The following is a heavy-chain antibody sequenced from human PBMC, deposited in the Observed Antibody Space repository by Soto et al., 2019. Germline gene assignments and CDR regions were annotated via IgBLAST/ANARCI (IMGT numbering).Heavy chain of an antibody. D-gene: IGHD2-15*01. J-gene: IGHJ3*02. V-gene: IGHV4-34*01. CDR3: ARGRLGYCSGGSCYSRDFAFDI. Sequence: SETLSLTCTVSGGSFSPNYWAWIRQPPGKGLEWIGEINHSGSTNYNPSLKSRVTISVDTSKNQFSLELSSVTAADTAVYYCARGRLGYCSGGSCYSRDFAFDIWGQGTMVTVSS. CDR2: INHSGST. CDR1: GGSFSPNY.